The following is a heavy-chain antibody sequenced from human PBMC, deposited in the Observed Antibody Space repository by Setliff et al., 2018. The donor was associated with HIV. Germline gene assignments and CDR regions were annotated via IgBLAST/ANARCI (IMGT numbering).Heavy chain of an antibody. CDR2: IYYSGDT. V-gene: IGHV4-39*01. CDR3: ARMEATRPPRGLDY. J-gene: IGHJ4*02. CDR1: GGSISSSSYY. Sequence: SETLSLTCTVSGGSISSSSYYWGWIRQPTGKGLEWIGTIYYSGDTQYNPSFKSRVTISVDTSKNQFSLSLISVTAADTAVYYCARMEATRPPRGLDYWGQGTLVTVSS. D-gene: IGHD6-6*01.